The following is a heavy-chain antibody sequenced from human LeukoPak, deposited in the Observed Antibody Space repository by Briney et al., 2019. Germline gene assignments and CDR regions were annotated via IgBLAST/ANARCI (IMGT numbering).Heavy chain of an antibody. CDR1: GGSFSGYY. J-gene: IGHJ4*02. Sequence: SETLSLTCAVYGGSFSGYYWSWIRQPPAKGLKWIGEINHSGGTNYNPPLKSRVTISVDKSKTQFSLKLSSVTAADTAVYYCARGSGSYKSLDYWGQGTLVTVSS. V-gene: IGHV4-34*01. D-gene: IGHD1-26*01. CDR2: INHSGGT. CDR3: ARGSGSYKSLDY.